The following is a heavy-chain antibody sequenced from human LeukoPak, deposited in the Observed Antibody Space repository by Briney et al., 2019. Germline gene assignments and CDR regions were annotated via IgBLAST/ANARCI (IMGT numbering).Heavy chain of an antibody. CDR1: GGSITSSY. D-gene: IGHD3-9*01. J-gene: IGHJ5*02. CDR3: ARGRYSAGDNWFDP. Sequence: SETLSLTCTVSGGSITSSYWSWIRPSPGKGLEWIGYIHYTGSTNYNPSLKSRVTMLIDTSKNQFSLKLSSVTAADTAVYYCARGRYSAGDNWFDPWGQGTLVTVSS. V-gene: IGHV4-59*01. CDR2: IHYTGST.